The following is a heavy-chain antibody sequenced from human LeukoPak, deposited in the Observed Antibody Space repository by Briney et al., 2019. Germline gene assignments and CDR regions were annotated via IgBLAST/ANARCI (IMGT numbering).Heavy chain of an antibody. CDR1: GFTFSRNG. D-gene: IGHD3-10*02. CDR2: ITGSGSHT. J-gene: IGHJ4*02. CDR3: AKDLGSGSFDY. V-gene: IGHV3-23*01. Sequence: GGTLRLSCAASGFTFSRNGMTWVRQAPGKGLEWVSVITGSGSHTYYADSVKGRFTISRDNAKNSLYLQMNSLRAEDTALYYCAKDLGSGSFDYWGQGTLVTVSS.